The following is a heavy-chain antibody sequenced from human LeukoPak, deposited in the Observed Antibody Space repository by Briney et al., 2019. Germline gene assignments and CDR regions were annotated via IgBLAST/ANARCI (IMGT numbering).Heavy chain of an antibody. CDR1: GFTFSNAW. V-gene: IGHV3-15*01. CDR3: TPLADDSRHYYYGMDV. Sequence: MSGGSLRLSCAASGFTFSNAWMSWVRQAPGKGLGWVGRIKSKTDGGTTDYAAPVKGRFTISRDDSKNTLYLQMNSLKTEDTAVYYCTPLADDSRHYYYGMDVWGQGTTVTVSS. CDR2: IKSKTDGGTT. J-gene: IGHJ6*02. D-gene: IGHD3-9*01.